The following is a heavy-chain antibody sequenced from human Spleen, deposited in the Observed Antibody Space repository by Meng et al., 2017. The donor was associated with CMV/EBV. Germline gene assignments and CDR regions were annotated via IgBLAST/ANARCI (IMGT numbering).Heavy chain of an antibody. Sequence: QGPLWQSGAGVKKPGPLVKVSCKASGGTFSSYAISWVRQAPGQGLEWMGGIIPIFGTANYAQKFQGRVTITADESTSTAYMELSSLRSEDTAVYYCARGYYDTMGYFDYWGQGTLSPSPQ. CDR1: GGTFSSYA. D-gene: IGHD3-22*01. CDR3: ARGYYDTMGYFDY. J-gene: IGHJ4*02. V-gene: IGHV1-69*12. CDR2: IIPIFGTA.